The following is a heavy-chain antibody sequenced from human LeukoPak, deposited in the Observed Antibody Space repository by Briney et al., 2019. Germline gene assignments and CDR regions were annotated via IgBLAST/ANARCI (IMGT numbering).Heavy chain of an antibody. CDR2: IYYSGGT. Sequence: SETLSLTCTVSGGSISSYYWSWIRQPPGKGLEWIGYIYYSGGTNYNPSLKSRVTISVDTSKNQFSLKLSSVTAADTAVYYCARFCATMVRGAKAYFDSWGQGTLVTVSS. CDR1: GGSISSYY. CDR3: ARFCATMVRGAKAYFDS. J-gene: IGHJ4*02. V-gene: IGHV4-59*08. D-gene: IGHD3-10*01.